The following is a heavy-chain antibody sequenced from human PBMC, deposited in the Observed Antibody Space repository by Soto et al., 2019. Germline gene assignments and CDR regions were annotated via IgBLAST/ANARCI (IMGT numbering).Heavy chain of an antibody. Sequence: ASVKVSCKASGGTFSSYAISWVRQAPGQGLEWMGGIIPIFGTANYAQKFQGRVTITADESTSTAYMELSSLRSEDTAVYYCARDRGPAAVAGENWFDPWGQGTLVTVSS. V-gene: IGHV1-69*13. CDR3: ARDRGPAAVAGENWFDP. CDR1: GGTFSSYA. CDR2: IIPIFGTA. J-gene: IGHJ5*02. D-gene: IGHD6-19*01.